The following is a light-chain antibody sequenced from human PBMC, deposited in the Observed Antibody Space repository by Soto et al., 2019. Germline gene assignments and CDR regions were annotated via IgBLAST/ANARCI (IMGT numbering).Light chain of an antibody. Sequence: DIQMTQSPSSVSASVGDRVTITCRASERINTYLAWYQQQPGKAPKLLIYAASSLQSGVPSRFSGSGSGTEFTLTISNLQPEDFATYYCQQANSPPLTFGGGTKEEIK. V-gene: IGKV1-12*01. CDR3: QQANSPPLT. J-gene: IGKJ4*01. CDR1: ERINTY. CDR2: AAS.